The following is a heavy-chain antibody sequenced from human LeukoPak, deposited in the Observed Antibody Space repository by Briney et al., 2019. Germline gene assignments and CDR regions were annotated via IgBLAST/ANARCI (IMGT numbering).Heavy chain of an antibody. Sequence: PGGSLRLSCAASGFTFSSYGMHWVRQAPGKGLEWVAVISYDGSNKYYADSVKGRFTISRDDSKNTLYLQMNSLRAEDTAVYYCAKHSSDQSIDYWGQGTLVTVSS. J-gene: IGHJ4*02. CDR3: AKHSSDQSIDY. CDR2: ISYDGSNK. V-gene: IGHV3-30*18. CDR1: GFTFSSYG. D-gene: IGHD6-25*01.